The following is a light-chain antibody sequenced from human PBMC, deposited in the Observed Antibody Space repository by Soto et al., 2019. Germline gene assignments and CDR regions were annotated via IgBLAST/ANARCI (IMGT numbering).Light chain of an antibody. Sequence: EIVLTQSPGTLSLSPGERATLSCRASQSVSSTYLAWYQQKPGQAPRLLIYGASSWATGIPDRFSGSGSGTDFTLTISILEPEDFAVYYCQQYDNSLYTFGQGTKLEI. CDR1: QSVSSTY. CDR3: QQYDNSLYT. V-gene: IGKV3-20*01. J-gene: IGKJ2*01. CDR2: GAS.